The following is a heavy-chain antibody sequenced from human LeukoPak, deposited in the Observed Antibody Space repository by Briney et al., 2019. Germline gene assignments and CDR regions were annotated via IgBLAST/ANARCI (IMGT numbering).Heavy chain of an antibody. D-gene: IGHD4-17*01. CDR1: GFTFSSYW. CDR2: IRSDNSDT. J-gene: IGHJ4*02. Sequence: GESLRLSCAASGFTFSSYWMTWVRQAPGKGLEWLASIRSDNSDTYYADSVKGRFTISRDNSKNTLYLQMNNLRVEDTAVFYCVNGESFYGGYGFDYWGQGTLVTVSS. CDR3: VNGESFYGGYGFDY. V-gene: IGHV3-30*02.